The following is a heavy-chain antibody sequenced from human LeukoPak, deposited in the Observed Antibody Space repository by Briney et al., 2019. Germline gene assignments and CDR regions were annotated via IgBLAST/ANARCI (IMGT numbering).Heavy chain of an antibody. V-gene: IGHV1-8*01. D-gene: IGHD2-15*01. CDR3: ARYLERIGLFDP. CDR1: GYTFTSYD. CDR2: MNPNSGNT. J-gene: IGHJ5*02. Sequence: GASVKVSCKASGYTFTSYDINWVRQATGQGLEWMGWMNPNSGNTGYAQKFQGRVTMTRNTSISTAYMGLSSLRSEDTAVYYCARYLERIGLFDPWGQGTLVTVSS.